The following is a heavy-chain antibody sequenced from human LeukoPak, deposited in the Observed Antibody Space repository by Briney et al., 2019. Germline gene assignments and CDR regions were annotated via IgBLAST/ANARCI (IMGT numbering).Heavy chain of an antibody. V-gene: IGHV4-39*07. CDR3: ARIAVAIHYFDY. J-gene: IGHJ4*02. Sequence: SETLSLTCTVSGGSISTSNYYWGWIRQPPGKGLEWIGNIFYSGSTYYSPSLKSRVTISLDTSRNQFSLKLSSVTAADTAVYYCARIAVAIHYFDYWGQGTLVTVSS. CDR1: GGSISTSNYY. CDR2: IFYSGST. D-gene: IGHD6-19*01.